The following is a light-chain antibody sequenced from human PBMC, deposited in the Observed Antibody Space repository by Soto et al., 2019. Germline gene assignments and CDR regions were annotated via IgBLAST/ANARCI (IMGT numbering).Light chain of an antibody. CDR1: SSDIGTYNY. J-gene: IGLJ3*02. Sequence: QSVLTQPPSASGSPGQSVTISCTGTSSDIGTYNYVSWYQQYPGKAPKLLTYEVTKRPSGVPDRFSGSKSGNTASLTVSGLQAEDEADYYCTSFAGSTLLFGGGTKLTVL. CDR3: TSFAGSTLL. CDR2: EVT. V-gene: IGLV2-8*01.